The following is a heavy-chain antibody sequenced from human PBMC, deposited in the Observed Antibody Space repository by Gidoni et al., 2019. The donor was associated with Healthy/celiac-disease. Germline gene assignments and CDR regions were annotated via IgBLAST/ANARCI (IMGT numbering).Heavy chain of an antibody. CDR3: ARLDYYYDSSGYQGG. J-gene: IGHJ4*02. CDR2: ISSSGSTI. V-gene: IGHV3-48*03. D-gene: IGHD3-22*01. Sequence: EVQLVESGGCLVQPGGSLRLSCAASGFTFSSYEMNWVRQAPGKGLEWVSYISSSGSTIYYADSVKGRFTISRDNAKNSLYLQMNSLRAEDTAVYYCARLDYYYDSSGYQGGWGQGTLVTVSS. CDR1: GFTFSSYE.